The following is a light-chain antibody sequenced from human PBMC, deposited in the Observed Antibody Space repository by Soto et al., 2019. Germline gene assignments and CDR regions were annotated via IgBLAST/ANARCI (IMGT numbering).Light chain of an antibody. J-gene: IGLJ1*01. Sequence: QSVLTQPASVSGSPGQSITISCTGTGSDVGAYNYVSWYQQHPGRPPKLLIYGVVRWPSGVPDRFSGSKSGNTASLTISGLQAEDEADYFCCSYAGGYTYLFGTGTKVNVL. CDR1: GSDVGAYNY. CDR3: CSYAGGYTYL. CDR2: GVV. V-gene: IGLV2-11*01.